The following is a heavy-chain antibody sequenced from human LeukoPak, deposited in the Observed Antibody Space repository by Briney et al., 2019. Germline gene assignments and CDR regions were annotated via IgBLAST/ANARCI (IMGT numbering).Heavy chain of an antibody. CDR3: SSSLWFGELLKAFDL. D-gene: IGHD3-10*01. CDR2: IRSKANSYAT. J-gene: IGHJ2*01. CDR1: GFTFRSYG. V-gene: IGHV3-73*01. Sequence: GRSLRLSCAASGFTFRSYGMHWVRQASGKGLEWVGRIRSKANSYATAYAASVKGRFTVSRDDSKNTAYLQMNSLRTEDTAVYYCSSSLWFGELLKAFDLWGRGTLVTVSS.